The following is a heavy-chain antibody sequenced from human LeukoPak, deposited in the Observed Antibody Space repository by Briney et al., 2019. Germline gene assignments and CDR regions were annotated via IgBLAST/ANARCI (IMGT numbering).Heavy chain of an antibody. V-gene: IGHV1-18*01. CDR1: GYTFTSYG. D-gene: IGHD5-18*01. CDR3: ARDLMADHDTAMVTLTPWFDP. J-gene: IGHJ5*02. CDR2: ISAYNGNT. Sequence: ASVKVSCKASGYTFTSYGISWVRQAPGQGLEWMGWISAYNGNTNYAQKLQGRVTMTTDTSTSTAYMELRSLRSDDTAVYYCARDLMADHDTAMVTLTPWFDPWGQGTLVTVSS.